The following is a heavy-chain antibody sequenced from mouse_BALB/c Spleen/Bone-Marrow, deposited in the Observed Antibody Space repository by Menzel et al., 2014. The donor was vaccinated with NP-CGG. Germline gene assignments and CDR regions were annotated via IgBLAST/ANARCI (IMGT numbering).Heavy chain of an antibody. CDR1: GFTFSSFA. Sequence: EVKLVESGGGLVQPGGSRKLSCAASGFTFSSFAMHWVRQAPEKGLEWVAYISSGSSTIYYADTVMGRFTFSRDNPKNTLFLQMTSLRSEDTAMYYCARSGSSSGYFDYWGQGTTLTVSS. V-gene: IGHV5-17*02. J-gene: IGHJ2*01. CDR2: ISSGSSTI. D-gene: IGHD1-1*01. CDR3: ARSGSSSGYFDY.